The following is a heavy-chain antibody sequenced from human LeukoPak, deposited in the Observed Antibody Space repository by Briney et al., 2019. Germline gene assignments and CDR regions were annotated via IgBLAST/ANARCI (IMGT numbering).Heavy chain of an antibody. Sequence: PSETLSLTCTVSGGSFSSYYWSWIRQPPGKGLEWIGYIYYSGSTNYNPSLMSRGTILVDTSKNKFSLMLSSVTAADTAVYYCARQGGGFWYFDLWGRGTLVTVSS. CDR2: IYYSGST. V-gene: IGHV4-59*08. CDR1: GGSFSSYY. J-gene: IGHJ2*01. CDR3: ARQGGGFWYFDL. D-gene: IGHD6-25*01.